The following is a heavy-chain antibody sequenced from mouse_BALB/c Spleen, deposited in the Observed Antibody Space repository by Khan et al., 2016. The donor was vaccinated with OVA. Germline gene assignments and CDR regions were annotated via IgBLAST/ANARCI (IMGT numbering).Heavy chain of an antibody. J-gene: IGHJ2*01. CDR2: ISYSGNT. CDR1: GYSITSDYA. CDR3: ARVYGGDFDY. Sequence: EVELVESGPGLVKPSQSLSLTCTVTGYSITSDYAWNWRRQFPGNKLEWMGHISYSGNTKYNPSLKSRISVTRDTSKNQIFLQLNSVTAEDTATYYCARVYGGDFDYWGQGTTLTVSS. D-gene: IGHD2-10*02. V-gene: IGHV3-2*02.